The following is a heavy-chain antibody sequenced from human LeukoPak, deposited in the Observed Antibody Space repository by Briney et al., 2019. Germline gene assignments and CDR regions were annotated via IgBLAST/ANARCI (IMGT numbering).Heavy chain of an antibody. D-gene: IGHD6-19*01. J-gene: IGHJ5*02. CDR3: VSGFSDISGST. Sequence: PGGSLRLSCEASGFTFRHYWMHWVRQTPGKGLVWVSHINSDGSATNYADSVKGRFSISRDNAKNTLYLQMNSLRAEDTAVYYCVSGFSDISGSTWGQGTLVTVSS. CDR1: GFTFRHYW. V-gene: IGHV3-74*01. CDR2: INSDGSAT.